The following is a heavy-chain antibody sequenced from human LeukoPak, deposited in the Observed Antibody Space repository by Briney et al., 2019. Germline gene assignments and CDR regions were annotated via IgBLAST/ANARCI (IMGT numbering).Heavy chain of an antibody. CDR1: GFTFDSYW. V-gene: IGHV3-7*05. Sequence: GGSLRLSCATSGFTFDSYWMSWVRRAPGKGLEGVDNIKEDGSEKYYVDSVKGRFTISRDNAKHSVYRQMNSLRAEDTAVYYCAREIGSAAQGRWGQGTLVTVSS. D-gene: IGHD6-13*01. CDR2: IKEDGSEK. CDR3: AREIGSAAQGR. J-gene: IGHJ4*02.